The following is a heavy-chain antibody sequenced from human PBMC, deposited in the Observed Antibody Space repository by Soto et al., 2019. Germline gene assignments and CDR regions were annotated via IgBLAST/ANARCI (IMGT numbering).Heavy chain of an antibody. J-gene: IGHJ4*02. CDR3: ARDPGCIVVVVAATPTFDY. CDR1: GYTFTSYG. CDR2: ISAYNGNT. D-gene: IGHD2-15*01. V-gene: IGHV1-18*01. Sequence: QVQLVQSGAEVKKPGASVKVSCKASGYTFTSYGISWVRQAPGQGLEWMGWISAYNGNTNYAQKLQGRVTMTTDTSTSTAYMELRSLRSDDTAVYSCARDPGCIVVVVAATPTFDYWGQGTLVTVSS.